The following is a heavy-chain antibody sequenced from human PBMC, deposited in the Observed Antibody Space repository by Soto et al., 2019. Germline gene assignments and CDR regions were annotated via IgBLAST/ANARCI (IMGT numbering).Heavy chain of an antibody. CDR1: GFTFSDYY. CDR3: ARDGSLGNHVAVYDYIWGSYRFAFDY. V-gene: IGHV3-11*01. CDR2: ISSSGSTI. Sequence: RGSLRLSCAASGFTFSDYYMSWIRQAPGKGLEWVSYISSSGSTIYYADSVKGRFTISRDNTKNSLYLQMNSLRAEDTAVYYCARDGSLGNHVAVYDYIWGSYRFAFDYWGQGTLVTVSS. J-gene: IGHJ4*02. D-gene: IGHD3-16*02.